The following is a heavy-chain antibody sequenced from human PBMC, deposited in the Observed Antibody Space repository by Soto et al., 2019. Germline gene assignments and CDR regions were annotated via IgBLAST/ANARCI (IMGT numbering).Heavy chain of an antibody. J-gene: IGHJ5*02. CDR3: ARPQRWGNWFDP. V-gene: IGHV5-10-1*01. CDR2: IDPSDSYT. D-gene: IGHD3-16*01. CDR1: GYSFTNYC. Sequence: GASLKSSGKGSGYSFTNYCISWVRQMPERGQGWMGRIDPSDSYTNYSPSFQGHVTISADKAISTAYLQWSSLKASDTAMYYCARPQRWGNWFDPWGQGTLVTVSS.